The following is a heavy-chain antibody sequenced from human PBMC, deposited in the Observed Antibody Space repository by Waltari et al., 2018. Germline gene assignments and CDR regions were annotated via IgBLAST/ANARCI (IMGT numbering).Heavy chain of an antibody. CDR2: IYYSGST. V-gene: IGHV4-59*01. J-gene: IGHJ2*01. CDR3: AREPSYYYDSSGYYYRNWYFDL. Sequence: QVQLQESGPGLVKPSETLSLTCTVSGGSISSYYWSWIRQPPGKGLAWIGYIYYSGSTNYNPSLKSRVTISVDTSKNQFSLKLSSVTAADTAVYYCAREPSYYYDSSGYYYRNWYFDLWGRGTLVTVSS. CDR1: GGSISSYY. D-gene: IGHD3-22*01.